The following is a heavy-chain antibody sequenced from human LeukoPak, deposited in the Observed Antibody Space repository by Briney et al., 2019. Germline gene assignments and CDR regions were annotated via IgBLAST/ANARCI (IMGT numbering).Heavy chain of an antibody. J-gene: IGHJ4*02. CDR3: AVYYYDSSGYL. Sequence: SETLSLTCTVSGGSISSSTYYWGWIRQPPGKGLEWIGSIYYSGSTYYNPSLKSRVTISVDTPKNQFSLNLSSVTAADTAVYYCAVYYYDSSGYLWGRGTLVTVSS. V-gene: IGHV4-39*01. CDR1: GGSISSSTYY. D-gene: IGHD3-22*01. CDR2: IYYSGST.